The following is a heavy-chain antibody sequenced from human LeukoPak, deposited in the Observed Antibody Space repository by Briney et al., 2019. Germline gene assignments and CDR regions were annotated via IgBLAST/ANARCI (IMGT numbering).Heavy chain of an antibody. D-gene: IGHD3-10*01. J-gene: IGHJ4*02. Sequence: ASVKVSCKVSGYILTELSMHWVRQAPGKGLEWMGGFDPEDGETIYAQKFQGRVTMTEDTSTDTAYMELSSLRSEDTAVYYCATDSNGSGEFDYWGQGTLVTVSS. CDR3: ATDSNGSGEFDY. V-gene: IGHV1-24*01. CDR1: GYILTELS. CDR2: FDPEDGET.